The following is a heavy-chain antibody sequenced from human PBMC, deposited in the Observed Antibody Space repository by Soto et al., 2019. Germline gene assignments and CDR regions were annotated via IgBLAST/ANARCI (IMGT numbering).Heavy chain of an antibody. J-gene: IGHJ4*02. CDR1: GYTFNHFG. CDR2: ISAYNGNK. D-gene: IGHD2-8*02. Sequence: QVELVQSGPEVKKPGASMKISCKISGYTFNHFGVTWVRQAPGQGLEWIAWISAYNGNKKYTQRLQDRVTLTTDASTSTASMEVRDLKSDDAAVYYCARDNPSLSGASLLDYWGQGTQVTVSS. CDR3: ARDNPSLSGASLLDY. V-gene: IGHV1-18*01.